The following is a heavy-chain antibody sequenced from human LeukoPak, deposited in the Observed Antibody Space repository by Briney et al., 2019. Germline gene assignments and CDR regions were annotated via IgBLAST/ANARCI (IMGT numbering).Heavy chain of an antibody. Sequence: SETLSLTCTVSGGSISSYYWSWIRQPPGKGLEWIGYIYYSGSTNYNPSLKSRGTISVDTSKNQFSLKLSSVTAADTAVYYCARALCYYGMDVWGQGTTVTVSS. CDR3: ARALCYYGMDV. CDR2: IYYSGST. V-gene: IGHV4-59*01. J-gene: IGHJ6*02. CDR1: GGSISSYY.